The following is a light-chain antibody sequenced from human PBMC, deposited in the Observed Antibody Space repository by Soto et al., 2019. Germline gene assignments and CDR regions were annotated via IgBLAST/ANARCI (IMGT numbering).Light chain of an antibody. Sequence: DIQMAQSPSSLSASVGDRVTITCRASRGIYTHLAWYQQKPGNAPKLLIYGASTLQSGVPSPFSASGSGTDFFLTISGLQSEDVGTYFCQTYDKAPWTFGPGTRV. CDR2: GAS. V-gene: IGKV1-27*01. CDR1: RGIYTH. CDR3: QTYDKAPWT. J-gene: IGKJ1*01.